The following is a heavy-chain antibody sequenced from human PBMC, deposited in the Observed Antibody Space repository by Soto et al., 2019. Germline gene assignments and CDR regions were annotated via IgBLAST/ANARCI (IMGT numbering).Heavy chain of an antibody. D-gene: IGHD3-22*01. Sequence: ETLRLSCAASGFTFSSYAMSWVRQAPGKGLEWVSAISGSGGSTYYADSVKGRFTISRDNSKNTLYLQMNSLRAEDTAVYYCAKDHITMIVGPTDAFDIWGQGTMVTVSS. V-gene: IGHV3-23*01. CDR2: ISGSGGST. CDR3: AKDHITMIVGPTDAFDI. J-gene: IGHJ3*02. CDR1: GFTFSSYA.